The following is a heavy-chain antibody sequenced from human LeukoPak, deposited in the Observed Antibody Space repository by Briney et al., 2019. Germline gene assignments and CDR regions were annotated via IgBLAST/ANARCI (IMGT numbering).Heavy chain of an antibody. Sequence: GASVKVSCKASGGTFSSYAISWVRQAPGQGLEWMGGIIPIFGTANYAQKFQGRVTITADKSTSTAYMELSSLRSEDTAVYYCARATDFWSGYEPYYFDYWGQGTLVTVSS. CDR2: IIPIFGTA. J-gene: IGHJ4*02. CDR1: GGTFSSYA. V-gene: IGHV1-69*06. D-gene: IGHD3-3*01. CDR3: ARATDFWSGYEPYYFDY.